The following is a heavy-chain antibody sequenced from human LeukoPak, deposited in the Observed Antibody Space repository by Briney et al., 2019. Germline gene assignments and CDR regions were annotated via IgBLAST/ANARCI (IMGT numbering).Heavy chain of an antibody. CDR1: GYTFTSYA. D-gene: IGHD1-14*01. CDR2: INAGNGNT. V-gene: IGHV1-3*01. CDR3: ARESSVTTFDY. Sequence: EASVKVSCKASGYTFTSYAMHWVRQAPGQRLEWMGWINAGNGNTKYSQKFQGRVTITRDTSASTAYMELRSLRSDDTAVYYCARESSVTTFDYWGQGTLVTVSS. J-gene: IGHJ4*02.